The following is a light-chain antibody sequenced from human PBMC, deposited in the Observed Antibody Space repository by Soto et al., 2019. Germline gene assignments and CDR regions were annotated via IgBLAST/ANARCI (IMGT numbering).Light chain of an antibody. CDR1: QSVSSN. J-gene: IGKJ1*01. Sequence: ERVMTQSPATLSVSPGERATLSCRASQSVSSNLAWYQQKPGQAPRLLIYGASTRATGIPARFSGSGFGTEFTLTISSLQSEDFAVYYCQQYDDWPPWTFGQGTKVDIK. CDR3: QQYDDWPPWT. V-gene: IGKV3-15*01. CDR2: GAS.